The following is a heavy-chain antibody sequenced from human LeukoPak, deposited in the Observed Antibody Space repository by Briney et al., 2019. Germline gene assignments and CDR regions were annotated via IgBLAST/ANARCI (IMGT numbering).Heavy chain of an antibody. CDR1: GGTLSSYA. V-gene: IGHV1-69*04. D-gene: IGHD5-18*01. CDR2: IIPILGIA. Sequence: GASVKVSCKASGGTLSSYAISWVRQAPGQGLEWMGRIIPILGIADYAQKFQGRVTITADKSTSTAYMELSSLRSEDTAVYYCARATFPHSEYSYGLSDYWGQGTLVTVSS. J-gene: IGHJ4*02. CDR3: ARATFPHSEYSYGLSDY.